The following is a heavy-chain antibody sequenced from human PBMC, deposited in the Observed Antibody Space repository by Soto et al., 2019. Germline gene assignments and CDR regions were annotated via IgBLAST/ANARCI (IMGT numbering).Heavy chain of an antibody. Sequence: TSETLSLTCSVSGYSVSSSDYYWAWIRQPPGKGLEWIGSMFYSGLTYYNPSLKSRVTLSVDTSKNQFSVRLNSVTAADTAVYYCAPLSVSLSGPYGIHVWGQGTTVTVSS. CDR2: MFYSGLT. CDR3: APLSVSLSGPYGIHV. D-gene: IGHD2-21*01. V-gene: IGHV4-39*01. J-gene: IGHJ6*02. CDR1: GYSVSSSDYY.